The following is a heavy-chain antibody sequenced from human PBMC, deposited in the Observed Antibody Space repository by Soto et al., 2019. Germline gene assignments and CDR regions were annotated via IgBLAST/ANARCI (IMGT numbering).Heavy chain of an antibody. J-gene: IGHJ4*02. V-gene: IGHV3-23*01. D-gene: IGHD3-16*01. CDR2: ISGGGGST. Sequence: GGSLRLSCAASGFTFSSYAMSWVRQAPGKGLEWVSVISGGGGSTHYADSVKGRFTISRDNSQNTLFLQMNSLRADDTAVYYCAREMITFGGVVDYWGQGTLVTVSS. CDR3: AREMITFGGVVDY. CDR1: GFTFSSYA.